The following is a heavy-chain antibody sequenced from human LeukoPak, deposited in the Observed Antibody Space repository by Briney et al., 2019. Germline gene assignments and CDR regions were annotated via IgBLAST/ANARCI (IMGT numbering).Heavy chain of an antibody. CDR3: ARVYRSSSGYCFDY. V-gene: IGHV3-48*01. J-gene: IGHJ4*02. D-gene: IGHD6-6*01. CDR2: ISSSSSTI. CDR1: GFTFSSYS. Sequence: GGSLRLSCAASGFTFSSYSMNWVRQAPGKGLEWVSYISSSSSTIYYADSVKGRFTISRDKAKNSLYLQMNSLRAEDTAVYYCARVYRSSSGYCFDYWGQGTLVTVSS.